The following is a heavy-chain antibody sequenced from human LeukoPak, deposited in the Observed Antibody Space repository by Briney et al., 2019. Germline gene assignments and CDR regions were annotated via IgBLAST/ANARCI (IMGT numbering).Heavy chain of an antibody. V-gene: IGHV3-23*01. J-gene: IGHJ4*02. CDR3: ARGQEFDDGVFDS. CDR2: IRSNGATA. Sequence: GSLRLSCAASGFSFSSFAMTWVRQAPGKGLEWVSTIRSNGATAYNADSVKGRFTISRDNSKNTVYLQMNSLRVEDTAIYYCARGQEFDDGVFDSWGQGTLVTVSS. CDR1: GFSFSSFA. D-gene: IGHD1-1*01.